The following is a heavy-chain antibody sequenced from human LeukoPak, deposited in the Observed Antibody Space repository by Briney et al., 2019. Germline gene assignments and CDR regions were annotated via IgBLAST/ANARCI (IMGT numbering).Heavy chain of an antibody. CDR1: GFTVSNYY. CDR3: ARAYSALTVVRTPGWFDP. D-gene: IGHD3-10*01. J-gene: IGHJ5*02. Sequence: GGSLRLSCAASGFTVSNYYMSWVRQAPGKGLEWVSVIYSRGSTYYDDSVKGRFTISRDNSKNTLYLQLNTLRAEDTAVNYCARAYSALTVVRTPGWFDPWGQGTRVTVSS. V-gene: IGHV3-66*01. CDR2: IYSRGST.